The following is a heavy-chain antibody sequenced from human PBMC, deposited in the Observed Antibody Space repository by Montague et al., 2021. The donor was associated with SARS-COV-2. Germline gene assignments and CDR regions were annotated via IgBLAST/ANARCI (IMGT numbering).Heavy chain of an antibody. CDR2: ISYDGSNK. CDR3: ARDFGILTGTAPEDY. Sequence: SLRLSCAASGFTFSSYAMHWVRQAPGKGLEWVAVISYDGSNKYYADSVKGRFTISRDNSKNTLYLQMNSLRAEDTAVYYCARDFGILTGTAPEDYRGQGTLVTVSS. V-gene: IGHV3-30-3*01. CDR1: GFTFSSYA. J-gene: IGHJ4*02. D-gene: IGHD3-9*01.